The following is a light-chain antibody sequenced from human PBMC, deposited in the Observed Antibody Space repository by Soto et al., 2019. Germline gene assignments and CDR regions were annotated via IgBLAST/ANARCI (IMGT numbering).Light chain of an antibody. CDR1: QSVSSY. J-gene: IGKJ3*01. Sequence: EVVLTQSPVTLSLSPGERATLSCRASQSVSSYLAWYQQKPGQAPRLVIYEASKRHTGIPARFSGSGSGTDFTLNITNLEPEDFAVYFCQQWSRWPRETFRTGTTVDSK. V-gene: IGKV3-11*01. CDR3: QQWSRWPRET. CDR2: EAS.